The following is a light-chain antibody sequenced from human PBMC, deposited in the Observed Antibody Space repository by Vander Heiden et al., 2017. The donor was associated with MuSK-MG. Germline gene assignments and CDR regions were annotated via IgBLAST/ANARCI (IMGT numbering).Light chain of an antibody. CDR3: QQCDNTPHT. Sequence: QVAQSPSSLSASVGDRVTITCRASQSISSHLNWYHFTPGRAPTLPLCAASSMLCAAPPRYSLTSTRIDCTLTISRLQPEDIATYYCQQCDNTPHTFGGGTKLXIK. V-gene: IGKV1-39*01. CDR1: QSISSH. CDR2: AAS. J-gene: IGKJ4*01.